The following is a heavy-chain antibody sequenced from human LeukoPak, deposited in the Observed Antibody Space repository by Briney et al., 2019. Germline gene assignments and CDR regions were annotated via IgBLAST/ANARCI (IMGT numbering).Heavy chain of an antibody. V-gene: IGHV3-30*03. Sequence: GGSLRLSCAASGFTFSSYGMHWVRQAPGKGLEWVAVISYDGSNKYYADSVKGRFTISRDNSKNTLYLQMNSLRAEDTAVYYCARQGDIQLWSRYYYYGMDVWGQGTTVTVSS. J-gene: IGHJ6*02. CDR3: ARQGDIQLWSRYYYYGMDV. CDR2: ISYDGSNK. CDR1: GFTFSSYG. D-gene: IGHD5-18*01.